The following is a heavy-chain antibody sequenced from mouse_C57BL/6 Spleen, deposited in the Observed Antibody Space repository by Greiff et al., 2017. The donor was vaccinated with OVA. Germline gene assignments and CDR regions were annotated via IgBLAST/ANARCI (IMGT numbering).Heavy chain of an antibody. J-gene: IGHJ3*01. D-gene: IGHD1-1*01. CDR1: GYILTSSW. CDR3: ARDYGSSLFAY. Sequence: QVQLQQPGTELVKPGASVKLSCKASGYILTSSWMHWVKPRPGQGHEWIGNIKPSNGGTNYNEKLKSKSTLTVDKSSSTAYMQLSSMTSEDSAVYYCARDYGSSLFAYWGQGTLVTVSA. CDR2: IKPSNGGT. V-gene: IGHV1-53*01.